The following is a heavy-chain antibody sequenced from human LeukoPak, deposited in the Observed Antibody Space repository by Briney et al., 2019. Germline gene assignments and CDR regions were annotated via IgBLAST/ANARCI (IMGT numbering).Heavy chain of an antibody. CDR3: AKAGNRYSSSWYFRTNRFDP. D-gene: IGHD6-13*01. Sequence: SETLSLTCTVSGGSISSYYWSWIRQPPGKGLEWIGYIYYSGSTNYNPSLKSRVTISVDTSKNQFSLKLSSVTAADTAVYYCAKAGNRYSSSWYFRTNRFDPWGQGTLVTVSS. J-gene: IGHJ5*02. CDR1: GGSISSYY. CDR2: IYYSGST. V-gene: IGHV4-59*01.